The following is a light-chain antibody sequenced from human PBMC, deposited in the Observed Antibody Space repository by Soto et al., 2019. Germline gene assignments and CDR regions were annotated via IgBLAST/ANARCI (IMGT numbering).Light chain of an antibody. Sequence: EIVLTQSPGTLSLSPGERATLSCRASQSVSSTYLAWYQQKPGQAPRLVIYAASNRATGIPDRFSGSASGADFTLTISRLEPEDFAVYYCQQYDTSLPMYTVGQGTKLEIK. CDR3: QQYDTSLPMYT. CDR1: QSVSSTY. CDR2: AAS. J-gene: IGKJ2*01. V-gene: IGKV3-20*01.